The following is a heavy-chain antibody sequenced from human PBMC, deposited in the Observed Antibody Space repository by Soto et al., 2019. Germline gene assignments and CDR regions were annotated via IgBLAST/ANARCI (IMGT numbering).Heavy chain of an antibody. D-gene: IGHD4-17*01. CDR2: IDPSDSYT. V-gene: IGHV5-10-1*01. J-gene: IGHJ6*02. CDR1: GYSFTSYW. Sequence: GESLKISCNGSGYSFTSYWISWVRQMPGKGLEWMGRIDPSDSYTNYSPSFQGHVTISADKSISTAYLQWSSLKASDTAMYYCARHKAGDYRDYYYYGMDVWGQGTTVTVSS. CDR3: ARHKAGDYRDYYYYGMDV.